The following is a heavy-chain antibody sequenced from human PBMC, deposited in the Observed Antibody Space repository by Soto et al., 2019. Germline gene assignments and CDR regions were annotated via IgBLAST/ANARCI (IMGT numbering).Heavy chain of an antibody. CDR3: ARGNYYDSSGYSPWFQH. D-gene: IGHD3-22*01. V-gene: IGHV4-59*01. CDR1: GGSISSYY. J-gene: IGHJ1*01. Sequence: SETLSLTCTVSGGSISSYYWSWIRQPPGKGLEWIGYIYYSGSTNYNPSLKSRVTISVDTSKNQFSLKLSSVTAADTAVYYCARGNYYDSSGYSPWFQHWGQGTLVTVS. CDR2: IYYSGST.